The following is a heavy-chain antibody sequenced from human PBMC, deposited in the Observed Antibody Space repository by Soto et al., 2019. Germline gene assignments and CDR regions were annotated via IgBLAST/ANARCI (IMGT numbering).Heavy chain of an antibody. J-gene: IGHJ4*02. V-gene: IGHV1-69*01. CDR2: IIPMFDTP. CDR3: TRSIGSGGVIGGFDY. D-gene: IGHD3-16*02. CDR1: GGTFNTYA. Sequence: QVQLVQSETEVKKPGSAVKVSCKASGGTFNTYAMNWVRQAPGQGLEWMGGIIPMFDTPRYAQKFQGRVTITVDESTTTAYMDLSSLRSEDTAVYYCTRSIGSGGVIGGFDYWGQGTLVTVSS.